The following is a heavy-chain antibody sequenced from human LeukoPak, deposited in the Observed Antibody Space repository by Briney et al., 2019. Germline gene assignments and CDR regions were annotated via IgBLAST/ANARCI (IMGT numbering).Heavy chain of an antibody. Sequence: GASVKVSCKASGGTFSSYAISWVRQAPGQGLEWVGGIIPIFGTANYAQKFQGRVTITADESTSTAYMGLSSLRSEDTAVYYCARGWELLQIAFDIWGQGTMVTVSS. D-gene: IGHD1-26*01. CDR3: ARGWELLQIAFDI. CDR2: IIPIFGTA. J-gene: IGHJ3*02. CDR1: GGTFSSYA. V-gene: IGHV1-69*13.